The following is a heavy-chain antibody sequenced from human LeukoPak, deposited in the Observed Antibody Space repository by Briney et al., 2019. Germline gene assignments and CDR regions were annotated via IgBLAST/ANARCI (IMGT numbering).Heavy chain of an antibody. V-gene: IGHV4-4*02. CDR2: IYYRGST. D-gene: IGHD4-17*01. CDR1: GGPLRSSNW. CDR3: ASLGRYDAFDI. J-gene: IGHJ3*02. Sequence: SETLSLTCAVSGGPLRSSNWWRWVRPPPGKGLEWIGEIYYRGSTNYNPALKSPVTISVDKSKNQSSPKLSSVTAADAAVYYCASLGRYDAFDIWGQGTMVTVSS.